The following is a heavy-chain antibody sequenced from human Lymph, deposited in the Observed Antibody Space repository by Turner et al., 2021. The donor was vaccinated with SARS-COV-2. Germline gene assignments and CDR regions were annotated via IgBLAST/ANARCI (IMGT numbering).Heavy chain of an antibody. D-gene: IGHD4-17*01. J-gene: IGHJ4*02. CDR2: ISSSSSYI. CDR3: ARDIPTTADYFDY. CDR1: VFTFSTYS. V-gene: IGHV3-21*01. Sequence: VQQVESGGGLVKPGGSLRLSCAASVFTFSTYSMYWVRQAPGKGLEWISSISSSSSYIYYADAVKGRFTIARDDAKNSLYLQMNSLRAEDTAVYYCARDIPTTADYFDYWGQGTLVTVSS.